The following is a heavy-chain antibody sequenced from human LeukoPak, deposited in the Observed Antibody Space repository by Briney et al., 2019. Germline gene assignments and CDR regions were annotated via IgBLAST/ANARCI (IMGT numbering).Heavy chain of an antibody. J-gene: IGHJ2*01. Sequence: GGSLRLSCAASGFTFSSYGMHWVRQAPGKGLEWVAVISYDGSNKYYADSVKGRFTISRDNSKNSLYLQMNSLRAEDTAVYYCARRFFDLWGRGTLVTVSS. CDR1: GFTFSSYG. CDR3: ARRFFDL. V-gene: IGHV3-30*03. CDR2: ISYDGSNK.